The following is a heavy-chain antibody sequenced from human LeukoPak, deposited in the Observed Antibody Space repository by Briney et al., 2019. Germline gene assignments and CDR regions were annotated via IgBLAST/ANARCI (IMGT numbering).Heavy chain of an antibody. D-gene: IGHD2-15*01. CDR1: GYTFTNYW. V-gene: IGHV5-51*01. CDR2: IDPNDSDT. CDR3: AKHGGILLSGPDV. Sequence: GESLKISCKGSGYTFTNYWIGWVRQMSGKGLGWMGIIDPNDSDTKYSPSFQGQVTISVDKSINTAYLQWSTLKASDTAIYYCAKHGGILLSGPDVWGQGTAVIVSS. J-gene: IGHJ6*02.